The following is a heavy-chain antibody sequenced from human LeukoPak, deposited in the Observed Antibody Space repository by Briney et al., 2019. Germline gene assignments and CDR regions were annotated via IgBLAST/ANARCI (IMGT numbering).Heavy chain of an antibody. Sequence: GGSLRLSCAASGFTFSSYGMHWVRQAPGKGLEWVAVISYDGSNKYYADSVKGRFTISRDNSKNTLYLQMNSLRAEDTAVYYCARVRYSSSWYFAFDIWGQGTMVTVSS. CDR1: GFTFSSYG. V-gene: IGHV3-30*03. CDR3: ARVRYSSSWYFAFDI. J-gene: IGHJ3*02. D-gene: IGHD6-13*01. CDR2: ISYDGSNK.